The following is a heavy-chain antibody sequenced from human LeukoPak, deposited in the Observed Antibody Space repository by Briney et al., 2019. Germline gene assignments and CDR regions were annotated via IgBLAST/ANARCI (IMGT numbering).Heavy chain of an antibody. CDR1: GFTFSSYW. V-gene: IGHV3-7*01. Sequence: PGGSLRLSCAASGFTFSSYWMSWVRQAPGKGLEWVANIKQDGSEKYHVDSVKGRFTISRDNAKNSLYLQMNSLRAEDTAVYYCAREIAAAGTALDYWGQGTLVTVSS. CDR3: AREIAAAGTALDY. CDR2: IKQDGSEK. D-gene: IGHD6-13*01. J-gene: IGHJ4*02.